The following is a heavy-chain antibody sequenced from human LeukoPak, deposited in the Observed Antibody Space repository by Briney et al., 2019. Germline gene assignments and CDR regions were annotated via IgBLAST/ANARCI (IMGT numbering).Heavy chain of an antibody. CDR2: IHYSGST. CDR3: VRTNALDI. J-gene: IGHJ3*02. Sequence: SETLSLTCIVSGGSISSDYWSWIRQPPGMGLEWIGYIHYSGSTSYNPSLKSRVTISVDTSKNQFSLKLTSVTAADTALYYCVRTNALDIWSQGTVVTVSS. V-gene: IGHV4-59*01. CDR1: GGSISSDY.